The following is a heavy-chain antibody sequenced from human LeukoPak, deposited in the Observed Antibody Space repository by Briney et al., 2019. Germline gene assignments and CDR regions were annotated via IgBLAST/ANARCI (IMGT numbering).Heavy chain of an antibody. CDR3: ARDLSGEGEYTYAGGIDY. CDR2: ISSDSRYI. Sequence: GGSLRLSCAASGFTFRTYTMNWVRQAPGKRLEWVSSISSDSRYIYYADSVKGRFTISRDNAQNSLYLQMNSLRVEDTAVYYCARDLSGEGEYTYAGGIDYWGKEPLAPVPS. D-gene: IGHD5-18*01. CDR1: GFTFRTYT. J-gene: IGHJ4*02. V-gene: IGHV3-21*01.